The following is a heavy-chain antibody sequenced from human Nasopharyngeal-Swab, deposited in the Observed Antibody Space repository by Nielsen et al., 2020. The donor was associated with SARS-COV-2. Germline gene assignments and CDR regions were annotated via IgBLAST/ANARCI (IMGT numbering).Heavy chain of an antibody. CDR2: ITSGSSFI. V-gene: IGHV3-21*01. D-gene: IGHD2-21*01. Sequence: ESLKISCAASAFTLSRYSMKWVREPPGKGVEWDASITSGSSFINYADSVKGRFTIFRDNAKNSLYLQMTNLRAEDTAVYHCLRDRGYYDPWGQGTLVTVSS. CDR1: AFTLSRYS. J-gene: IGHJ5*02. CDR3: LRDRGYYDP.